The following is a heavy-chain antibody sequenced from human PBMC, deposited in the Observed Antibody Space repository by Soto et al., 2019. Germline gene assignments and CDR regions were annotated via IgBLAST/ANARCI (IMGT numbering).Heavy chain of an antibody. CDR1: GFSFSYYG. Sequence: EVQLVESGGGLVQPGGSLRLSCAASGFSFSYYGMNWVRQAPGKGLEWVSYISTSSSNIYYADSVKGRFTISRDNAQTSLSLHMNSLRAADTAVYYCARDTSTGHYLMDVWGKGTTVTVSS. CDR2: ISTSSSNI. J-gene: IGHJ6*03. D-gene: IGHD2-2*01. CDR3: ARDTSTGHYLMDV. V-gene: IGHV3-48*01.